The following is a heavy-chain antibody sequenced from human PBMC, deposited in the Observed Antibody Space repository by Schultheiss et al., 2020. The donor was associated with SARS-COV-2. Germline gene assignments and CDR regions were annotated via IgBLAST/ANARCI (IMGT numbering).Heavy chain of an antibody. D-gene: IGHD6-13*01. CDR1: GFTFDDYA. Sequence: GGSLRLSCAASGFTFDDYAMHWVRQAPGKGLEWVSGISWNSGSIGYADSVKGRFTISRDNAKNSLYLQMNSLRAEDTALYYCAKVPVSPWDSSSWLYYFDYWGQGTLVTVSS. V-gene: IGHV3-9*01. CDR2: ISWNSGSI. J-gene: IGHJ4*02. CDR3: AKVPVSPWDSSSWLYYFDY.